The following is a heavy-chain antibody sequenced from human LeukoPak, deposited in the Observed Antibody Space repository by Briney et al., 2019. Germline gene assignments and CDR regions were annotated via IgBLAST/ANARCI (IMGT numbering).Heavy chain of an antibody. V-gene: IGHV4-34*01. CDR3: ARDPAWMADYGDINWFDP. CDR2: INHSGST. J-gene: IGHJ5*02. Sequence: PSETLSLTCAVYGGSFSGYYWSWIRQPPGKGLEWIGEINHSGSTNYNPSLKSRVTISVDTSKNQFSLKLSSVTAADTAVYYCARDPAWMADYGDINWFDPWGQGTLVTVSS. CDR1: GGSFSGYY. D-gene: IGHD4-17*01.